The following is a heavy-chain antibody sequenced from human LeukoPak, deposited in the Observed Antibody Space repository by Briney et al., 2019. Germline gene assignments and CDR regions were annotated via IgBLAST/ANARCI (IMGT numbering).Heavy chain of an antibody. CDR2: IYYSGST. J-gene: IGHJ4*02. D-gene: IGHD3-10*01. CDR3: ARATNYYGSGSYYRRVYYFDY. CDR1: GGSISSSY. Sequence: SETLSLTCTVSGGSISSSYWSWIRQPPGKGLEWIGYIYYSGSTNYNPSLKSRVTISVDTSKNQFSLKLSSVTAADTAVYYCARATNYYGSGSYYRRVYYFDYWGQGTLVTVSS. V-gene: IGHV4-59*01.